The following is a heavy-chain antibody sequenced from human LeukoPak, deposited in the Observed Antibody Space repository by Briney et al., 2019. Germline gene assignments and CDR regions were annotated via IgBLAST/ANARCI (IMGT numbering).Heavy chain of an antibody. J-gene: IGHJ4*02. V-gene: IGHV3-74*01. D-gene: IGHD3-22*01. Sequence: GGSLRLSCAASGFTFSSYWMHWVRQAPGKGLVWVSRINSDGSSTSYADSVKGRFTISRDNAKNTLYLQMNSLRAEDTAVYYCAASGYYYDSSGYSFDYWGQGTLVTVSS. CDR2: INSDGSST. CDR1: GFTFSSYW. CDR3: AASGYYYDSSGYSFDY.